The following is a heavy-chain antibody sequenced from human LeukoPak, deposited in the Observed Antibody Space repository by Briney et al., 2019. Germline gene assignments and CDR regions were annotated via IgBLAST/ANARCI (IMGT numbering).Heavy chain of an antibody. V-gene: IGHV1-18*04. CDR2: ISVYNDYT. Sequence: GESLKISCKGSGYSFTSYWIGWVRQMPGKGLEWMGWISVYNDYTTYAQTFQGRVTMTTDTSTSTAYMELRNLRSDDTAVYYCARNDSSGYSEYWGQGTLVTVS. CDR1: GYSFTSYW. D-gene: IGHD3-22*01. CDR3: ARNDSSGYSEY. J-gene: IGHJ4*02.